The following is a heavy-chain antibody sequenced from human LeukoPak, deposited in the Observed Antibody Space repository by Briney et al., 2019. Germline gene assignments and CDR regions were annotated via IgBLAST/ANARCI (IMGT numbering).Heavy chain of an antibody. V-gene: IGHV1-2*02. D-gene: IGHD2-21*02. CDR2: INPNSGGT. J-gene: IGHJ4*02. Sequence: ASVKVSCKASGYTFTGYYMHWVRQPPGQGLEWMGWINPNSGGTNYAQKFQGRVTMTRDTSISTAYMELSRLRSDDTAVYYCARERADCGGDCYYFDYWGQGTLVTVSS. CDR3: ARERADCGGDCYYFDY. CDR1: GYTFTGYY.